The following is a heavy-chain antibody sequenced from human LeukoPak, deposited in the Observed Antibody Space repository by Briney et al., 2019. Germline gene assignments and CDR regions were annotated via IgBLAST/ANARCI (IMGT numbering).Heavy chain of an antibody. CDR3: ARGGYDSSGYYQTGYDY. D-gene: IGHD3-22*01. CDR2: IYHSGST. Sequence: SETLSLTCAVSGGSISSGGYSWSWIRQPPGKGLEWIGYIYHSGSTYYNPSLKSRVTISVDTSKNQFSLKLSSVTAADTAVYYCARGGYDSSGYYQTGYDYWGQGTLVTVSS. J-gene: IGHJ4*02. V-gene: IGHV4-30-2*01. CDR1: GGSISSGGYS.